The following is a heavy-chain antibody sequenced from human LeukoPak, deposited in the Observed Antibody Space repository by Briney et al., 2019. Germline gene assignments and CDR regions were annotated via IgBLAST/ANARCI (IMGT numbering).Heavy chain of an antibody. J-gene: IGHJ4*02. CDR2: IIPILGIA. V-gene: IGHV1-69*04. CDR1: GGTFSSYA. Sequence: SVKVSCKASGGTFSSYAISWVRQAPGQGLEWMGRIIPILGIANYAQKFQGRVTITADKSTSTAYMELSSLRSEDTAVYCCARDSGSYLSPYYFDYWGQGTLVTVSS. CDR3: ARDSGSYLSPYYFDY. D-gene: IGHD1-26*01.